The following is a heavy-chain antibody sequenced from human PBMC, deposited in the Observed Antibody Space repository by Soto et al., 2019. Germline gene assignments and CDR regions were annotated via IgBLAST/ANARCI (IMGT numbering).Heavy chain of an antibody. CDR3: ARRDYAIDS. D-gene: IGHD4-17*01. CDR1: GDSVTTGSYY. V-gene: IGHV4-61*03. J-gene: IGHJ4*02. CDR2: IYYSGST. Sequence: QLQESGPGLVKPSETLSLTCNVSGDSVTTGSYYWTWIRKPPGKELEWIGYIYYSGSTNYNTPLEIRATIFAYKSWSHFSLDLTAVTADDTAVYYCARRDYAIDSWGRGTLVTVSS.